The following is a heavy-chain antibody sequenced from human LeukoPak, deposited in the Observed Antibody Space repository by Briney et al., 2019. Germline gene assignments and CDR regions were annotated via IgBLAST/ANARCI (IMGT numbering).Heavy chain of an antibody. J-gene: IGHJ4*02. Sequence: SETLSLTCTVSGGSISSYYWSWIRQPAGKGLEWIGRIYTSGSTNYNPSLKSRVTISVDTSKNQFSLKLSSVTAADTAVYYCARGGYGSGSYYNNLLDYWGQGTLVTVSS. CDR2: IYTSGST. CDR1: GGSISSYY. V-gene: IGHV4-4*07. D-gene: IGHD3-10*01. CDR3: ARGGYGSGSYYNNLLDY.